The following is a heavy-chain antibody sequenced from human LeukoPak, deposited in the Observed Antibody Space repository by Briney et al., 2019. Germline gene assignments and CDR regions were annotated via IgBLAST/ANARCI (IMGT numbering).Heavy chain of an antibody. V-gene: IGHV3-53*05. J-gene: IGHJ4*02. CDR1: GFTVSSNY. Sequence: GGSLRLSCAASGFTVSSNYMSWVRQAPGKGLEWVSVICSGGSTYYADSVKGRFTISRDNSKNTLYLQINSLRAEDTAVYYCARVGTAYCGGDCFIDYWGQGTLVTVSS. CDR2: ICSGGST. CDR3: ARVGTAYCGGDCFIDY. D-gene: IGHD2-21*01.